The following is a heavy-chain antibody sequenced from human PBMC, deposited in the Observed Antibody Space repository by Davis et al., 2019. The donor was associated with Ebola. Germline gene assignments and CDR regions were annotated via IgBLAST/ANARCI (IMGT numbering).Heavy chain of an antibody. CDR2: ISSSGRYI. Sequence: GESLKISCAASGFTFSSYNMNWVRQAPGKGLEWVSSISSSGRYIYYADSVKGRFTISRDNAKRSLYLQMNSLRGEDTAVYYYAIAQAALQFLEWPYYGMDVWGKGTTVTVSS. CDR3: AIAQAALQFLEWPYYGMDV. J-gene: IGHJ6*04. D-gene: IGHD3-3*01. V-gene: IGHV3-21*03. CDR1: GFTFSSYN.